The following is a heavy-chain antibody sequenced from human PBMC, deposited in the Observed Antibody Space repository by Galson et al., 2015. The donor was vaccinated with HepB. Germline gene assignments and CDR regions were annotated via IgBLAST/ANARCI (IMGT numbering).Heavy chain of an antibody. CDR2: ISSSSSYI. CDR3: ARDRIPEGHIVVVIAMVGGPWFDP. Sequence: SLRLSCAASGFTFSSYSMNWVRQAPGKGLEWVSSISSSSSYIYYADSVKGRFTISRDNAKNSLYLQMNSLRAEDTAVYYCARDRIPEGHIVVVIAMVGGPWFDPWGQGTLVTVSS. CDR1: GFTFSSYS. J-gene: IGHJ5*02. D-gene: IGHD2-21*01. V-gene: IGHV3-21*01.